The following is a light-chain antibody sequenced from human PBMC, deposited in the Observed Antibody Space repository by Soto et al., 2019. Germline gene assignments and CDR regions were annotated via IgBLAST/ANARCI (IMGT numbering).Light chain of an antibody. CDR3: QTSGTGIRV. CDR2: LNSDGSH. V-gene: IGLV4-69*01. Sequence: QPVLTQSPSASASLGASVKLTCTLSSGHSSYAIAWHQQQPEKGPRYLMKLNSDGSHSKGEGIPDRFSGSSSGAERYLTISSLQSNDDADYHCQTSGTGIRVFGAGTELTVL. J-gene: IGLJ3*02. CDR1: SGHSSYA.